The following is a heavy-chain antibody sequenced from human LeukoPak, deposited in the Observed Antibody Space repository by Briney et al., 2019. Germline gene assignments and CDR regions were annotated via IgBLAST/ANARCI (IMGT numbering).Heavy chain of an antibody. J-gene: IGHJ4*02. CDR1: GGSISSSSYY. CDR2: IYNTGST. CDR3: ARAGFGSIYYFDD. Sequence: SETLSLTCTVSGGSISSSSYYWGWIRQPPGKVLEWIGYIYNTGSTNYNPSLKSRVTISVGSSKRQFSLKLTSVTAADTAVYYCARAGFGSIYYFDDWGQGTLVTVSS. V-gene: IGHV4-61*05. D-gene: IGHD6-13*01.